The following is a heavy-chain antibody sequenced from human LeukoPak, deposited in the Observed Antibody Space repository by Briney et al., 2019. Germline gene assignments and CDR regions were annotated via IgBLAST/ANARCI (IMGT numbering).Heavy chain of an antibody. J-gene: IGHJ4*02. CDR3: ARHRACSSTSCYTGLFDY. D-gene: IGHD2-2*02. CDR2: IYHSGST. Sequence: PSKTLSLTRAVSGYSISSGYYWGWIRQPPGKGLEWIGSIYHSGSTYYNPSLKSRVTISVDTSKNQFSLKLSSVAAADTAVYYCARHRACSSTSCYTGLFDYWGQGTLVTVSS. CDR1: GYSISSGYY. V-gene: IGHV4-38-2*01.